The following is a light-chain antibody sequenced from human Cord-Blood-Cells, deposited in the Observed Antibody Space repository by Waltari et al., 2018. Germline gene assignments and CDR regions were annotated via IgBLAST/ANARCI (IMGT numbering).Light chain of an antibody. V-gene: IGKV1-39*01. Sequence: DIKMTQSPSSLSAFEGDRVNITCRASQSISSYLNWYQQKPGKAPKLLIYAASSLQSGVPSRFSGSGSGTDFTLTISSLQPEDFATYYCQQSYSTPLTFGGVTKVEIK. CDR3: QQSYSTPLT. J-gene: IGKJ4*01. CDR1: QSISSY. CDR2: AAS.